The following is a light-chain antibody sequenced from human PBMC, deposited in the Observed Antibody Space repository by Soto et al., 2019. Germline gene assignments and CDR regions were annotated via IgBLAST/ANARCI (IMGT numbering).Light chain of an antibody. J-gene: IGKJ1*01. CDR2: DAS. CDR1: QSISSW. Sequence: DIQMTQSPSTLSASVGDRVTITCRASQSISSWLAWYQQKPGKAPKLLIYDASSLESGVPSRFSGSGSGTKFTLTISSLQPDDFATYYCQQSNSYSRTFGQGTKV. V-gene: IGKV1-5*01. CDR3: QQSNSYSRT.